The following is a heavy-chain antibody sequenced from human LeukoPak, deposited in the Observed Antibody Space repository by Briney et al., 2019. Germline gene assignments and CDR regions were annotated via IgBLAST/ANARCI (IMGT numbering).Heavy chain of an antibody. CDR2: INPSGGST. CDR3: ARPAGAGPVNWFDP. J-gene: IGHJ5*02. V-gene: IGHV1-46*01. D-gene: IGHD6-19*01. CDR1: GYTFTIYY. Sequence: ASVNVSFKASGYTFTIYYMHWVRQAPGQGLEWMGIINPSGGSTSYAQKFQGRVTMTGDTSTSTVYMELSSLRSEDTAVYYCARPAGAGPVNWFDPWGQGTLVTVSS.